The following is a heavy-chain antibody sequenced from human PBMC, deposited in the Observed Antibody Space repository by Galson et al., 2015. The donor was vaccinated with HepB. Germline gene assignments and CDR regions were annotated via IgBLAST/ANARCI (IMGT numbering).Heavy chain of an antibody. CDR1: GYTFTRNA. CDR2: INTGNGNT. V-gene: IGHV1-3*04. Sequence: SCKASGYTFTRNAIHWVRQAPGQRLEWMGWINTGNGNTKSSQKFKGRVTITRDTTASTASMELSSLRSEDTAVYYGAREATSGCPLDAFDIWGQGTMVTVST. J-gene: IGHJ3*02. D-gene: IGHD6-19*01. CDR3: AREATSGCPLDAFDI.